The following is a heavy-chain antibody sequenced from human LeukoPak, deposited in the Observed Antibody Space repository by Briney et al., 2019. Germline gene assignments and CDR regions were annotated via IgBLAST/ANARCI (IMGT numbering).Heavy chain of an antibody. CDR1: GYTFTTYG. D-gene: IGHD3-9*01. CDR3: ARRYYDILTGYYDNWFDP. Sequence: ASVKVSCKASGYTFTTYGISWVRQAPGQGLEWMGGIIPIFGTANYAQKFQGRVTITADESTSTAYMELSSLRSEDTAVYYCARRYYDILTGYYDNWFDPWGQGTLVTVSS. CDR2: IIPIFGTA. J-gene: IGHJ5*02. V-gene: IGHV1-69*13.